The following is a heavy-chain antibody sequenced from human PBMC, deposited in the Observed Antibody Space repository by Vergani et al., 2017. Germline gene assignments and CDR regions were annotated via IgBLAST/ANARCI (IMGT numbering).Heavy chain of an antibody. CDR2: INPNSGGT. CDR1: GYTFTGYY. J-gene: IGHJ5*02. V-gene: IGHV1-2*02. D-gene: IGHD6-6*01. CDR3: ARIEEQQVVDGWFDP. Sequence: QVQLVQSGAEVKKPGASVKVSCKASGYTFTGYYMHWVRQAPGQGLEWMGWINPNSGGTNYAQKFQGRVTMTRDTSISTAYMELSRLRSDDTAVYYCARIEEQQVVDGWFDPWGQGTQVTVSS.